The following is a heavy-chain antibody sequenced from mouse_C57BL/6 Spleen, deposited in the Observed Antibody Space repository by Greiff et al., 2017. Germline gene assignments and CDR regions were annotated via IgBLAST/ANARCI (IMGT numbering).Heavy chain of an antibody. CDR3: ARVHYYGRSYYAMEN. CDR1: GYTFTSYW. V-gene: IGHV1-64*01. CDR2: IHPNSGST. Sequence: VQLQQPGAELVKPGASVKLSCKASGYTFTSYWMHWVKQRPGQGLEWIGMIHPNSGSTNYNEKFKSKATLTVDKSSSTAYMQLSSLTSEDSAVYICARVHYYGRSYYAMENWGEGTSVTVSS. D-gene: IGHD1-1*01. J-gene: IGHJ4*01.